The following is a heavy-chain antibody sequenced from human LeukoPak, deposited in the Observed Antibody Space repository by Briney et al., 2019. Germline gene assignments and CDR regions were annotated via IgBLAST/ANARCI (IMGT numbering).Heavy chain of an antibody. V-gene: IGHV3-9*01. D-gene: IGHD1-26*01. Sequence: GGSLRLSCAASGFTFDDYAMHWVRQDPGKGLEWVSGISWNSDNIAYADSVKGRFTISRDNAKSTLYLQMNSLRAEDTAVYYCARVRGGSGSSYAADAFDIWGQGTMVTVSS. J-gene: IGHJ3*02. CDR2: ISWNSDNI. CDR1: GFTFDDYA. CDR3: ARVRGGSGSSYAADAFDI.